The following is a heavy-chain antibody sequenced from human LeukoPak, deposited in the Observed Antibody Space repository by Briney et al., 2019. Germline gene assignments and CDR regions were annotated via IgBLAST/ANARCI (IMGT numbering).Heavy chain of an antibody. D-gene: IGHD6-13*01. Sequence: ASETLSLTCAVYGGSFSSYYWSWIRQPAGKGLEWIGRIYTSGSTNYNPSLKSRVTMSVDTSKNQFSLKLSSVTAADTAVYYCAREGSSHLNWFDPWGQGTLVTVSS. J-gene: IGHJ5*02. CDR2: IYTSGST. CDR1: GGSFSSYY. V-gene: IGHV4-4*07. CDR3: AREGSSHLNWFDP.